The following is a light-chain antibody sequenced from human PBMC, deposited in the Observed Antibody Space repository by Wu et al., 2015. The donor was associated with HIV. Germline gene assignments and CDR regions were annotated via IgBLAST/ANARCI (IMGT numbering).Light chain of an antibody. CDR2: GAS. CDR1: QSVSSSY. CDR3: QQRSNWPPVFT. Sequence: EIVLTQSPGTLSLSPGERATLSCRASQSVSSSYLAWYQQKPGQAPRLLIYGASSRATGIPDRFSGSGSGTDFTLTISSLEPEDFAVYYCQQRSNWPPVFTFGRWDQVDLK. J-gene: IGKJ3*01. V-gene: IGKV3D-20*02.